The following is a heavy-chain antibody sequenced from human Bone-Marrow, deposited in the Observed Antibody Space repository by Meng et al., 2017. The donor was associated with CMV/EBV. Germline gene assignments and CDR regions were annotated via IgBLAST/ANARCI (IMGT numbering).Heavy chain of an antibody. CDR3: ARRSAVAHPFDY. Sequence: SETLSLTCTVSGGSISRYYWSWIRQPPGKGLEWIGYIYYSGSTNYNPSLKSRVTISVDTSKNQSSLKLSSGTAADTAVYYCARRSAVAHPFDYWGQGTLVTVSS. V-gene: IGHV4-59*01. J-gene: IGHJ4*02. CDR2: IYYSGST. D-gene: IGHD6-19*01. CDR1: GGSISRYY.